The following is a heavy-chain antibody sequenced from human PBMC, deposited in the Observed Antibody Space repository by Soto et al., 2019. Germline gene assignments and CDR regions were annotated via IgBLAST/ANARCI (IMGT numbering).Heavy chain of an antibody. J-gene: IGHJ6*03. CDR2: INPNSGGT. CDR1: GYTFTGYY. D-gene: IGHD3-3*01. CDR3: ARGQDDFWSGYYHPPYYYHYMDV. V-gene: IGHV1-2*04. Sequence: ASVKVSCKASGYTFTGYYMHWVRQAPGQGLEWMGWINPNSGGTNYAQKFQGWVTMTRDTSISTAYMELSRLRSDDTAVYYCARGQDDFWSGYYHPPYYYHYMDVWGKGTTVTVSS.